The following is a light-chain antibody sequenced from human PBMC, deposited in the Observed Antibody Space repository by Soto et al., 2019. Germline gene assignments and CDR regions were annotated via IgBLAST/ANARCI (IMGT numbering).Light chain of an antibody. CDR2: EVV. CDR3: KSYEGSNTYV. V-gene: IGLV2-8*01. CDR1: KNDIGVYDF. Sequence: QSVLTQPPSASGSPGQSVTISCTGTKNDIGVYDFVSWYQHHPGKAPRLIIYEVVQRPSGVPDRFSGSKSGNTASLTVSGLQHAHQADYSCKSYEGSNTYVFGSGTKVTV. J-gene: IGLJ1*01.